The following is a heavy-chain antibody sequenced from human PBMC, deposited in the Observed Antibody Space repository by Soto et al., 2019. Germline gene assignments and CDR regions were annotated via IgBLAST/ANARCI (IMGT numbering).Heavy chain of an antibody. J-gene: IGHJ6*02. D-gene: IGHD1-26*01. CDR1: GYSFTSYW. CDR3: ARQKVGATAYYYGMDV. CDR2: IDPSDSYT. Sequence: GESLKISCQGSGYSFTSYWISWVRQMPGKGLEWMGRIDPSDSYTNYSPSFQGHVTISADKSISTAYLQWSSLKASDTAMYYCARQKVGATAYYYGMDVWGQGTTVTVSS. V-gene: IGHV5-10-1*01.